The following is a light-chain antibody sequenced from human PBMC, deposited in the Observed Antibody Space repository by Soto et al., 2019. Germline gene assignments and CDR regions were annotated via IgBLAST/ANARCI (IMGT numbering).Light chain of an antibody. V-gene: IGLV1-40*01. Sequence: QSVLTQPPSVSWAPGQRVTISCTGSSSNIGAGYDVHWYQQLPGTAPKLLIYGNSNRPSGVPDRFSGSKSGTSASLAITGLQAEDEADYYCQSYDSSLSALYVFGTGTKVTVL. CDR2: GNS. CDR1: SSNIGAGYD. CDR3: QSYDSSLSALYV. J-gene: IGLJ1*01.